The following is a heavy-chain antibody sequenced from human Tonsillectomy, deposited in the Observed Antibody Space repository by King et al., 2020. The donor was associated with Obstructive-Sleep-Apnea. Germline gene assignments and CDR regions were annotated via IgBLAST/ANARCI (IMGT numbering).Heavy chain of an antibody. V-gene: IGHV4-39*07. Sequence: LQLQESGPGLVKPSETLSLTCTVSGGSISSSSYYWGWIRQPPGKGLEWIGSIYYSGSTYYNPSLKSRVTISVDTSKNQFSLKLSSVTAADTAVYYCAGPPVAGLQGDAFDIWGQGTMVTVSS. J-gene: IGHJ3*02. CDR3: AGPPVAGLQGDAFDI. D-gene: IGHD6-19*01. CDR1: GGSISSSSYY. CDR2: IYYSGST.